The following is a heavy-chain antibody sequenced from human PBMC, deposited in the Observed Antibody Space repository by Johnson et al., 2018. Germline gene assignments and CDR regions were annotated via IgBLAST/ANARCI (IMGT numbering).Heavy chain of an antibody. D-gene: IGHD1-26*01. Sequence: QVQLVQSGGGVVQPGRSLRLSCAASGFTFSSYGIHWVRQAPGKGLEWVAVISYDGSNKYYADSVKGRFSISRDNSKNTMYRQMNSLRAEDTAVYSCAKELNDGDSGSYYGYYYYYGMDVWGQGTTVTVSS. V-gene: IGHV3-30*18. CDR2: ISYDGSNK. J-gene: IGHJ6*02. CDR1: GFTFSSYG. CDR3: AKELNDGDSGSYYGYYYYYGMDV.